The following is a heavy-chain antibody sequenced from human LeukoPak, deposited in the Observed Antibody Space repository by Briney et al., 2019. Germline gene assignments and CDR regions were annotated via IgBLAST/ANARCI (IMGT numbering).Heavy chain of an antibody. CDR3: TKDREQMVPQAPPRAPYAMDV. CDR1: GLTFSSYS. Sequence: GGSLRLSCVVSGLTFSSYSMSWVRQAPGKGLEWVSAISGSGGRTDYADSVRGRFTTSRDNSKNTVYMQMNSLRAEDTAVYYCTKDREQMVPQAPPRAPYAMDVWGQGTTVTVSS. J-gene: IGHJ6*02. CDR2: ISGSGGRT. D-gene: IGHD6-13*01. V-gene: IGHV3-23*01.